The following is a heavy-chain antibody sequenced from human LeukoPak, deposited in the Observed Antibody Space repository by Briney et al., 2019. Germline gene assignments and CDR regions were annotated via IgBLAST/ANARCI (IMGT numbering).Heavy chain of an antibody. V-gene: IGHV5-51*01. Sequence: GESLKISCEGSGYRFTTYWIGWVRQMPGKGLEWMGVIYPGDSDTTYSPPFQGQVTISADKSNNTAYLQWSSLKASDTATFYCARRAYYNYGLDVWGQGTTVTVSS. CDR2: IYPGDSDT. CDR1: GYRFTTYW. J-gene: IGHJ6*02. CDR3: ARRAYYNYGLDV.